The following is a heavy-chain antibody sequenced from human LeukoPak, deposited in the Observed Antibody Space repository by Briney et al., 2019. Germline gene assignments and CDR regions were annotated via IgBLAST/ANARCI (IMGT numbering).Heavy chain of an antibody. CDR3: VRDNESAYKRGYGHFFYYMDK. Sequence: SETLSLTCTVSGGSISSYYWSWIRQPAGKGLEWIGRIYTSGSTNYNPSLKSRVTMSVDTSKNQFSLKLSSVTAADTALYYCVRDNESAYKRGYGHFFYYMDKWGKGTTVIVSS. CDR2: IYTSGST. J-gene: IGHJ6*03. V-gene: IGHV4-4*07. CDR1: GGSISSYY. D-gene: IGHD5-18*01.